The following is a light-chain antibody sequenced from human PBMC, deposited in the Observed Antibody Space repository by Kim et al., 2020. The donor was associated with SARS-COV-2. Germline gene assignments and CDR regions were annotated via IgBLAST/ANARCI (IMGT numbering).Light chain of an antibody. V-gene: IGLV3-19*02. J-gene: IGLJ3*02. CDR1: SLRSYY. CDR3: NSWDSSGNHRV. Sequence: SSELTQDPAVSVALGQTVRITCQGDSLRSYYASWYQQKPGQAPVRVIYGKNNRPSGIPDRFSGSSSGNTASLTITGAQAEDEADYYGNSWDSSGNHRVFGGGTQLTVL. CDR2: GKN.